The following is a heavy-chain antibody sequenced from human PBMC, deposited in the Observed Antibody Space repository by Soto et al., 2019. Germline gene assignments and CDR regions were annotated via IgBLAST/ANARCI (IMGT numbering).Heavy chain of an antibody. Sequence: QVHLQESGPRLVKPSETVSLTCAVSDASISGHYWSWIRQPPGQGLEWIGYIFSSGNPNYNPSLKCRVSISVDTSKNQISLILSSVTAADTAVYYCARGRGELDYWGQGTLVTVSS. CDR3: ARGRGELDY. V-gene: IGHV4-59*11. CDR1: DASISGHY. D-gene: IGHD1-26*01. CDR2: IFSSGNP. J-gene: IGHJ4*02.